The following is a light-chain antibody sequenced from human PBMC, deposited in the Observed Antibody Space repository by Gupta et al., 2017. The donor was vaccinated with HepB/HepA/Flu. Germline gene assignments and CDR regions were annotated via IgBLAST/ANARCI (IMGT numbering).Light chain of an antibody. CDR3: CSYAGIYTYV. CDR2: DVS. J-gene: IGLJ1*01. V-gene: IGLV2-11*01. Sequence: QSALTQPRSVTGTPEHSVTLPCTGTSSDVGGYNYVSWYQPHPGKAPKLMIYDVSKRPSGVPDRFSGSKSGNTASLTISGLQAEDEADYYCCSYAGIYTYVFGTGTKVTVL. CDR1: SSDVGGYNY.